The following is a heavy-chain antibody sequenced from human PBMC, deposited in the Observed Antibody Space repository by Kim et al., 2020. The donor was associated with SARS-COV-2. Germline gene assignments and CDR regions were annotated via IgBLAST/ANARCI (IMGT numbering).Heavy chain of an antibody. Sequence: GGSLRLSCAASGFTFSSYGMHWVRQAPGKGLEWVAVISYDGSNKYYADSVKGRFTISRDNSKNTLYLQMNSLRAEDTAVYYCARSLGAVYYYDSSGYHPNGADAFDIWGQGTMVTVSS. CDR2: ISYDGSNK. V-gene: IGHV3-33*05. CDR3: ARSLGAVYYYDSSGYHPNGADAFDI. J-gene: IGHJ3*02. D-gene: IGHD3-22*01. CDR1: GFTFSSYG.